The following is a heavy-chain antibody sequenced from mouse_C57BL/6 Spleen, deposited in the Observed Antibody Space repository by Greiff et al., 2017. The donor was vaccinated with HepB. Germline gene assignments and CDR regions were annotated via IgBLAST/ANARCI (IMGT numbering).Heavy chain of an antibody. Sequence: EVQGVESGGGLVKPGGSLKLSCAASGFTFSSYAMSWVRQTPEKRLEWVATISDGGSYTYYPDNVKGRFTISRDNAKNNLYLQMSHLKSEDTAMYYCARDPYYGSSYVSGFDYWGQGTTLTVSS. J-gene: IGHJ2*01. CDR1: GFTFSSYA. D-gene: IGHD1-1*01. V-gene: IGHV5-4*01. CDR2: ISDGGSYT. CDR3: ARDPYYGSSYVSGFDY.